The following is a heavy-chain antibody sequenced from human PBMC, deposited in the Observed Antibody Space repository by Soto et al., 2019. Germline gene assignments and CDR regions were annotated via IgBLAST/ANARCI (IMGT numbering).Heavy chain of an antibody. V-gene: IGHV3-21*01. CDR3: ATGPLPRHYYYGMDV. CDR1: GFTFSSYR. J-gene: IGHJ6*02. CDR2: ISSSSSYI. Sequence: EGSLRLSCAASGFTFSSYRMNWVRQAPGKGLEWVSSISSSSSYIYYADSVKGRFTISRDNAKNSLYLQMNSLRAEDTAVYYCATGPLPRHYYYGMDVWGQGTTVTVSS.